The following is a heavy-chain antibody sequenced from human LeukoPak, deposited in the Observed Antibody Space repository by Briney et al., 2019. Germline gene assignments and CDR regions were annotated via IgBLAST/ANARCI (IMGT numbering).Heavy chain of an antibody. CDR2: IKQDGSEK. CDR1: GFTFSSYL. J-gene: IGHJ4*02. V-gene: IGHV3-7*04. CDR3: ARGYSSGPPSYY. Sequence: PGGSLRLSCAASGFTFSSYLMSWVRQAPGKGLEWVANIKQDGSEKYYVDSVKGRFTISRDNAKNSLYLQMNSLRAEDTAVYYCARGYSSGPPSYYWGQGTLVTVSS. D-gene: IGHD6-19*01.